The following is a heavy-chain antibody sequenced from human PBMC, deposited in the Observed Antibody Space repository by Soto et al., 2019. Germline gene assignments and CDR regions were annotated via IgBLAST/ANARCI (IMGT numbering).Heavy chain of an antibody. Sequence: QVQLVQSGAEVKKPGASVKVSCKASGYTFTSYDSNWVRQATGQGLEWMGWMNPNSGNTGSAQKFQGRVTMNRNTSISTGYMELSSLRSEDTAVYYCARWPDGYYYYGMDVWGPGTTVTVSS. CDR2: MNPNSGNT. V-gene: IGHV1-8*01. J-gene: IGHJ6*02. CDR1: GYTFTSYD. CDR3: ARWPDGYYYYGMDV.